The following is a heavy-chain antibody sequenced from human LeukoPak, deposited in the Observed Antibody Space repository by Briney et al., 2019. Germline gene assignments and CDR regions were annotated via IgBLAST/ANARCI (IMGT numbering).Heavy chain of an antibody. Sequence: PGGSLRLSCAASGFTFSSYAMHWVRQAPGKGLEYVSAISSNGGSTYYANSVKGRFTISRDNSKNTLYLQMGSLRAEDMAVYYCARAFLIDWKDYDYVWGSYRPAGTPPDYWGQGTLVTVSS. CDR1: GFTFSSYA. J-gene: IGHJ4*02. CDR3: ARAFLIDWKDYDYVWGSYRPAGTPPDY. D-gene: IGHD3-16*02. CDR2: ISSNGGST. V-gene: IGHV3-64*01.